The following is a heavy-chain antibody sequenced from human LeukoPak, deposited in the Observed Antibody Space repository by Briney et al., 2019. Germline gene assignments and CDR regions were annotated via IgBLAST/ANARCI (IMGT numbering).Heavy chain of an antibody. Sequence: PGGSLRLSCTASGFTFGDYAMSWVRQAPGEGLEWVGFIRSKVYGGTPEYAASVKGRFSISRDDSKNIASLQMNSLKTEDTAVYYCTRAAAAAATTARFDTWGQGTLVTVSS. CDR3: TRAAAAAATTARFDT. D-gene: IGHD6-13*01. J-gene: IGHJ5*02. CDR2: IRSKVYGGTP. CDR1: GFTFGDYA. V-gene: IGHV3-49*04.